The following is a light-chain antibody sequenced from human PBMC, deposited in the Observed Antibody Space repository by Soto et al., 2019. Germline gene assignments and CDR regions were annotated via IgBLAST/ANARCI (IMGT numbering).Light chain of an antibody. V-gene: IGKV3-15*01. CDR3: KQYYNWPLT. J-gene: IGKJ4*01. CDR2: GTS. CDR1: QSVSSN. Sequence: IVMTQSPATLSVSPGERATLSCRASQSVSSNLAWYQQKPGQAPRLLIYGTSTRVTGIQARFSGSGSGTEFTLTIRSLQSEDFAVYYCKQYYNWPLTFGGGTKVDI.